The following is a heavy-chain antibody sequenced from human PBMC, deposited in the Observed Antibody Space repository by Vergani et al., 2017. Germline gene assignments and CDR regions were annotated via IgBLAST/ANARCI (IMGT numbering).Heavy chain of an antibody. CDR2: FDPEHGEV. CDR1: GYSITELT. J-gene: IGHJ4*02. D-gene: IGHD3-22*01. CDR3: AIVTHFYDSRGYYLDY. V-gene: IGHV1-24*01. Sequence: QVQLVQSGSEVRKPGASVKVSCQVSGYSITELTIHWVRQAPGKGLEWMGGFDPEHGEVTFAHHIQGRVTMTEDRSTDTAYMELSSLRPEDTALYYCAIVTHFYDSRGYYLDYWGQGTLVTVSS.